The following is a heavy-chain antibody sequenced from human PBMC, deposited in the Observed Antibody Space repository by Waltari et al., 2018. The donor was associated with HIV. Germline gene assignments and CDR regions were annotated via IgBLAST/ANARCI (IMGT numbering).Heavy chain of an antibody. Sequence: QLQLQESGPGLVKPSETLSLTCTVSGGSISSSSYYWGWIRQPPGKGLEWIGSIYYSGSTYYNPALKSRVTISVDTSKNQFSLKLSSVTAADTAVYYCARLAVSGRYYYGMDVWGQGTTVTVSS. J-gene: IGHJ6*02. CDR1: GGSISSSSYY. CDR2: IYYSGST. CDR3: ARLAVSGRYYYGMDV. V-gene: IGHV4-39*01. D-gene: IGHD1-26*01.